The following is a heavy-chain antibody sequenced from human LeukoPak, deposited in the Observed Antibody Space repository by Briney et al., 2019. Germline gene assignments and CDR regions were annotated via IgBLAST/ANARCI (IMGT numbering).Heavy chain of an antibody. Sequence: SETLSLTCGVSGYSISSGYHWGWIRQPPGKGLEWIGSMSHSGSTYYNPSLKSRVTISVDTSKNQFSLKLSFVTAADTAVYYCARHGDHCSSTSCYPAWGQGTLVTVSS. CDR2: MSHSGST. D-gene: IGHD2-2*01. V-gene: IGHV4-38-2*01. CDR1: GYSISSGYH. CDR3: ARHGDHCSSTSCYPA. J-gene: IGHJ5*02.